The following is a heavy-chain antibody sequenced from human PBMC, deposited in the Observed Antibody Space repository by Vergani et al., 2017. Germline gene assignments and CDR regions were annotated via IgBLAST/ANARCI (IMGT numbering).Heavy chain of an antibody. CDR1: RFTFSSYG. J-gene: IGHJ4*02. CDR2: ISYDGSNK. CDR3: AKDPCSGGSCYYFGY. V-gene: IGHV3-30*18. D-gene: IGHD2-15*01. Sequence: QVQLVESGGGVVQPGRSLRLSCAASRFTFSSYGMHWVRQAPGKGLEWVAVISYDGSNKYYADSVKGRFTISRDNSNNTLYLQMNSLRAEDTAVYYCAKDPCSGGSCYYFGYWGQGTLVTVSS.